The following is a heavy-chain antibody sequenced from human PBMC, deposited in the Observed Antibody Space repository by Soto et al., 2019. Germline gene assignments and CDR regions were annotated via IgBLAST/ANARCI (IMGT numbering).Heavy chain of an antibody. CDR1: GFTFTSSA. D-gene: IGHD3-10*01. CDR3: AAALLWFGEPYNWFDP. V-gene: IGHV1-58*02. CDR2: IVVGSGNT. J-gene: IGHJ5*02. Sequence: MQLVQSGPEVKKPGTSVKVSCKASGFTFTSSAMQWVRQARGQRLEWIGWIVVGSGNTNYAQKFQERVTITRDMSTSTAYMELSSLRSEDTAVYYCAAALLWFGEPYNWFDPWGQGTLVTVSS.